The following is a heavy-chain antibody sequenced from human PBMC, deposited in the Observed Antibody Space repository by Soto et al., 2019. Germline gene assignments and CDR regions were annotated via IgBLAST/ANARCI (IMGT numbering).Heavy chain of an antibody. V-gene: IGHV3-23*01. Sequence: PGGSLRLSCAASGFTFSSYAMSWVRQAPGKGLEWVSAISGSGGSTYYADSVKGRFTISRDNSKNTLYLQMNSLRAEDTAVYYCAKDFTHPKIRADFWSGYYPYYYYYGMDVWGQGTTVTVSS. CDR2: ISGSGGST. D-gene: IGHD3-3*01. J-gene: IGHJ6*02. CDR3: AKDFTHPKIRADFWSGYYPYYYYYGMDV. CDR1: GFTFSSYA.